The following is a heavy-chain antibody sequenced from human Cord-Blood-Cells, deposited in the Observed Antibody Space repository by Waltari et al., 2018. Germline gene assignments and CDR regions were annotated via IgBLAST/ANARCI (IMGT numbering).Heavy chain of an antibody. CDR1: GGSISSSSYY. J-gene: IGHJ4*02. CDR2: IYYRGST. D-gene: IGHD6-19*01. V-gene: IGHV4-39*01. Sequence: QLQLQESGPGLVKPSETLSLTCTVSGGSISSSSYYWGWIRQPPGKGPGWIGSIYYRGSTYYNPSLKSRVTISVDTSKNQFSLKLSSVTAADTAVYYCASLGGSSGWYDYWGQGTLVTVSS. CDR3: ASLGGSSGWYDY.